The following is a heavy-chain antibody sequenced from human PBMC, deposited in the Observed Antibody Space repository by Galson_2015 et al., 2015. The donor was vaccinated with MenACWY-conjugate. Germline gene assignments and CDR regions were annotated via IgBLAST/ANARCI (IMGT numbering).Heavy chain of an antibody. J-gene: IGHJ4*02. Sequence: SLRLSCAASGFTFSDSWMSWVRQAPGKGLEWVGNIRRDGSEKYSVDSVKGRFIISRDNAKKPLYLQMSSLRAEDTAVYYCVRDEPDAMGAYWGQGTRVTVSS. CDR2: IRRDGSEK. V-gene: IGHV3-7*03. CDR1: GFTFSDSW. D-gene: IGHD2-2*01. CDR3: VRDEPDAMGAY.